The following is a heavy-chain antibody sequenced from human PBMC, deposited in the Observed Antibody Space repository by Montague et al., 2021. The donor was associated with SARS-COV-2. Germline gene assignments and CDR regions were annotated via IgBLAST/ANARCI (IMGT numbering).Heavy chain of an antibody. CDR2: IYYSGTT. CDR1: GGSISSSNYY. CDR3: ARRVGQWLPRYQYYFDY. D-gene: IGHD6-19*01. V-gene: IGHV4-39*01. Sequence: SETLSLTPTVSGGSISSSNYYCCWIRQPPGKVLELIGSIYYSGTTYYNPSLKSRVTISVDTSKNQFSLKLSSVTAADTAVYYCARRVGQWLPRYQYYFDYWGQGTLVTVSS. J-gene: IGHJ4*02.